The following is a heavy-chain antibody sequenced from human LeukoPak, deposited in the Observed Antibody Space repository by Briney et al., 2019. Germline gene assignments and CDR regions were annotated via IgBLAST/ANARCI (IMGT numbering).Heavy chain of an antibody. Sequence: SETLSLTCSVSGYSINSGYYWGWIRQPAGKGLEWIGRIYNSGSTNYNPSLKSRVTMSVDTSKNQFSLKLSSVTAADTAVYYCARDHRTSPWDYYYYMDVWGKGTTVTISS. V-gene: IGHV4-4*07. J-gene: IGHJ6*03. D-gene: IGHD1-26*01. CDR2: IYNSGST. CDR3: ARDHRTSPWDYYYYMDV. CDR1: GYSINSGYY.